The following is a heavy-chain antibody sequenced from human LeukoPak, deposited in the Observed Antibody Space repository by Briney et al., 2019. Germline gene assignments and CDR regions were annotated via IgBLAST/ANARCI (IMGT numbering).Heavy chain of an antibody. CDR3: ARGPYSGSGGERLDY. CDR1: GFTFSSCS. Sequence: PGGSLRLSCAASGFTFSSCSLNWVRQSPGKGLEWVSFISTSGNTMYYADSVKGRFTISRDNAKNSLYLQMNSLRDEDSAVYYCARGPYSGSGGERLDYWGQGTLVTVSS. V-gene: IGHV3-48*02. D-gene: IGHD3-10*01. CDR2: ISTSGNTM. J-gene: IGHJ4*02.